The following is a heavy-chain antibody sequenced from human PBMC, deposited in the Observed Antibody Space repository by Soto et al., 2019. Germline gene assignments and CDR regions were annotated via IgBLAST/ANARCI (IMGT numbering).Heavy chain of an antibody. J-gene: IGHJ6*02. D-gene: IGHD3-16*01. CDR2: ISAYNGNT. V-gene: IGHV1-18*04. Sequence: QVQLVQSGAEVKKPGASVKVSCKASGYTFTSYGISWVRQAPGQGLEWMGWISAYNGNTNYAQMLQGRVTMTTDTSTSTAYMDLRSLTSDDTAVYFCARRLGSYYYGMDVWGQGTTVTVSS. CDR3: ARRLGSYYYGMDV. CDR1: GYTFTSYG.